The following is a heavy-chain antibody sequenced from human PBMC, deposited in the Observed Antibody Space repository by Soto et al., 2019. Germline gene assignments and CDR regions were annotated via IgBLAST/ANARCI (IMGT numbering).Heavy chain of an antibody. CDR2: ISGSSGTT. D-gene: IGHD3-3*01. CDR3: ARDREDFWSGYVDY. CDR1: GFTFSSYA. Sequence: PGGSLRLSCAASGFTFSSYAMSWVRQAPGKGLEWVSAISGSSGTTYYADSVKGRFTISRDNSKNSLYLQMNSLRAEDTAVYYCARDREDFWSGYVDYWGQGTLVTVSS. V-gene: IGHV3-23*01. J-gene: IGHJ4*02.